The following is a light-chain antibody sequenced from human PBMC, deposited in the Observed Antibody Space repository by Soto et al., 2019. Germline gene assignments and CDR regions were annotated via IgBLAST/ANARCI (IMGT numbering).Light chain of an antibody. J-gene: IGKJ5*01. Sequence: EILFTQSPATLSLSPGETATLSCRASQSVSGYIGWYQQKPGQAPSLLIYADSNRATGIPARFTGSGSGTDVTLTISSLEPEDFSVYYCQQRYNWPITFGQGTRLEI. CDR2: ADS. CDR1: QSVSGY. CDR3: QQRYNWPIT. V-gene: IGKV3-11*01.